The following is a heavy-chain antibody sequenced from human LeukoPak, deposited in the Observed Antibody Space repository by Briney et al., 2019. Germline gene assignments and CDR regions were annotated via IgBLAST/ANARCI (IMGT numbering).Heavy chain of an antibody. CDR3: AVFVPAAIVDY. V-gene: IGHV1-46*01. CDR2: VNPSGGST. D-gene: IGHD2-2*02. CDR1: GYTFTSYY. Sequence: PGASVKVSCKASGYTFTSYYMHWGRQAPRQGLEWMGIVNPSGGSTSYAHKFQGRATMTRVTSTSTVYLELTSLRSEDTAVYYCAVFVPAAIVDYWGQGTLVTVSS. J-gene: IGHJ4*02.